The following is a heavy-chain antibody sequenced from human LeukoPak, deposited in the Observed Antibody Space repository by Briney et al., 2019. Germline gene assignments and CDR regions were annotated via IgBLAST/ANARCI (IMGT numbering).Heavy chain of an antibody. J-gene: IGHJ4*02. CDR2: INHSGST. V-gene: IGHV4-34*08. CDR1: GFTFSSYT. CDR3: GVAVGVMYYSNH. D-gene: IGHD2-8*01. Sequence: PGGSLRLSCAASGFTFSSYTVSWIRQPPGKGLEWIGEINHSGSTNYNPSLKSRVTISVDTSKNQFSLKLSSVTAADTAVYYCGVAVGVMYYSNHWGQGTVVIVSS.